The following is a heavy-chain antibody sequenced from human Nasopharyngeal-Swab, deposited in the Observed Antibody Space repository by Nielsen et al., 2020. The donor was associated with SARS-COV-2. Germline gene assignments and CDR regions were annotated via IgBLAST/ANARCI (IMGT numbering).Heavy chain of an antibody. V-gene: IGHV1-18*01. CDR3: ARAAATAISEFDY. D-gene: IGHD2-21*02. Sequence: VRQMPGKGLEWMGWISAYNGNTNYAQKLQGRVTMTTDTSTSTAYMELRSLRSDDTAVYYCARAAATAISEFDYWGQGTLVTVSS. CDR2: ISAYNGNT. J-gene: IGHJ4*02.